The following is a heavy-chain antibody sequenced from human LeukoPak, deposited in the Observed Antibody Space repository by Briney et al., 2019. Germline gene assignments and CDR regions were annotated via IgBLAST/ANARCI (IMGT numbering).Heavy chain of an antibody. CDR1: GFTFSSYG. J-gene: IGHJ3*02. V-gene: IGHV3-30*18. CDR2: ISYDGSNK. CDR3: AKDSLLGYCSSTSCYSGAFDI. Sequence: PGGSLRLSCAASGFTFSSYGMHWVRQAPGKGLEWVAVISYDGSNKYYADSVKGRFTISRDNSKNTLYLQMSSLRAEDTAVYYCAKDSLLGYCSSTSCYSGAFDIWGQGTMVTVSS. D-gene: IGHD2-2*01.